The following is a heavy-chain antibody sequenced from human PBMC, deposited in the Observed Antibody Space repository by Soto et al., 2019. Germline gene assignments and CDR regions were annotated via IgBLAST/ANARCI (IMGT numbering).Heavy chain of an antibody. J-gene: IGHJ6*02. CDR3: ARDYDYDYYYYGMDV. Sequence: WASVKVSCKASGYTFTSYGISWVRQAPGQGLEWMGWISAYNGNTNYAQKLQGRVTMTTDTSTSTAYMELRSLRSDDTAVYYCARDYDYDYYYYGMDVWGQGTLVTVSS. CDR1: GYTFTSYG. V-gene: IGHV1-18*01. CDR2: ISAYNGNT. D-gene: IGHD5-12*01.